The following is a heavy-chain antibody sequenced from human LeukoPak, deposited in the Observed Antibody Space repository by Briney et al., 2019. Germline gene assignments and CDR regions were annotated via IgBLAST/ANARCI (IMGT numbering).Heavy chain of an antibody. Sequence: GGSLRLSCAASGFTFSSYGMHWVRQAPGKGLEWVAVISYDGSNKYYADSVKGRFTISRDNSKNTLYLQMNSLRAEDTAVYYCAKQGYYYYDSSGYDYWGQGTLVTVSP. J-gene: IGHJ4*02. D-gene: IGHD3-22*01. CDR3: AKQGYYYYDSSGYDY. CDR1: GFTFSSYG. V-gene: IGHV3-30*18. CDR2: ISYDGSNK.